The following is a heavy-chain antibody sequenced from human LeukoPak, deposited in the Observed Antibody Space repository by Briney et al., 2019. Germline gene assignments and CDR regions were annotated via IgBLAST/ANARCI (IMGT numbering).Heavy chain of an antibody. Sequence: SETLSHTCTVSGGSISSGDYYWSWIRQPPGKGLEWIGYIYYSGSTYYNPSLKSRVTISVDTSKNQFSLKLSSVTAADTAVYYCARERAVPAALYYMDVWGKGTTVTVSS. V-gene: IGHV4-30-4*08. J-gene: IGHJ6*03. CDR2: IYYSGST. D-gene: IGHD2-2*01. CDR3: ARERAVPAALYYMDV. CDR1: GGSISSGDYY.